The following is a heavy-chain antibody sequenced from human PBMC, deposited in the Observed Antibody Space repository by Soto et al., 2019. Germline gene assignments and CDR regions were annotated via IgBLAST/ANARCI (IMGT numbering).Heavy chain of an antibody. CDR3: AVGYCSGGSCYLTLDY. J-gene: IGHJ4*02. V-gene: IGHV4-59*08. CDR1: GGSSSSYY. Sequence: SETLSLTCTVSGGSSSSYYWSWIRQPPGKGLEWIGYIYYSGSTNYNPSLKSRVTISVDTSKNQFSLKLSSVTAADTAVYYCAVGYCSGGSCYLTLDYWGQGTLVTVSS. CDR2: IYYSGST. D-gene: IGHD2-15*01.